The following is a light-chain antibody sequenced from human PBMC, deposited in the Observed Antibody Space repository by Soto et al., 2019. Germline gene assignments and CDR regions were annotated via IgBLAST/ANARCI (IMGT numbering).Light chain of an antibody. V-gene: IGLV1-40*01. CDR1: SSNIGAGYD. CDR3: QSYDSRLSGCV. J-gene: IGLJ1*01. Sequence: LKRPVSVTRVHRGGLPITNKRSSSNIGAGYDVHWYQQLPGTAPKLLIYGNSNRPSGVPDRFSGSKSGTSASLAITGLQAEDEAAYYCQSYDSRLSGCVFGPGTKFTV. CDR2: GNS.